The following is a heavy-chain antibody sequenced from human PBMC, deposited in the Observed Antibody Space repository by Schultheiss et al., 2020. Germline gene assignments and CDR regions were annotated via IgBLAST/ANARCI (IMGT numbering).Heavy chain of an antibody. J-gene: IGHJ4*02. CDR3: ARVGSYIWGSYRYTAHYFDY. CDR2: ISSNGGST. V-gene: IGHV3-23*01. Sequence: GGSLRLSCAASGFTFSSYAMSWVRQAPGKGLEWVSAISSNGGSTYYADSVKGRFTISRDNSKNTLYLQMNSLRAEDTAVYYCARVGSYIWGSYRYTAHYFDYWGQGTLVTVSS. CDR1: GFTFSSYA. D-gene: IGHD3-16*02.